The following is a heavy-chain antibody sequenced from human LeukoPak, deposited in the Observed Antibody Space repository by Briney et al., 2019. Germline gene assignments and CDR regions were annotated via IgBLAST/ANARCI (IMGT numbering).Heavy chain of an antibody. D-gene: IGHD3-9*01. CDR2: IYSGGST. J-gene: IGHJ3*02. CDR3: ARGDTYYDILTGYSPDAFDI. V-gene: IGHV3-53*01. CDR1: GFTVSSNY. Sequence: SGGSLRLSCAASGFTVSSNYMSWVRQAPGKGLEWVSVIYSGGSTYYADSVKGRFTISRDNSKNTLYLQMNSLRAEDTAVYYCARGDTYYDILTGYSPDAFDIWGQGTMFTVSS.